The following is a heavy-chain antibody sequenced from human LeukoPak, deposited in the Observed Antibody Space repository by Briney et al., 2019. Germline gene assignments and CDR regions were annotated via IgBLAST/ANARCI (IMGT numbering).Heavy chain of an antibody. D-gene: IGHD3-10*01. CDR3: AKGRGPNDAFDI. Sequence: ASVKVSCKASGYTFTSYDINWVRQAPGQGLEWMGWINPNSGGTNYAQKFQGRVTMTRDTSISTAYMELSRLRSDDTAVYYCAKGRGPNDAFDIWGQGTMVTVSS. V-gene: IGHV1-2*02. CDR1: GYTFTSYD. J-gene: IGHJ3*02. CDR2: INPNSGGT.